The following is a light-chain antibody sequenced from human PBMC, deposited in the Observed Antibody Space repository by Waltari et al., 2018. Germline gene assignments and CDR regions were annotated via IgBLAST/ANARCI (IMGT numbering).Light chain of an antibody. CDR1: QSLLHSNGYNY. Sequence: IVTTQSPLSLRLTPGEPASIPCTTSQSLLHSNGYNYLDWYLQKPGQSPQILIYLGSNRASGVPDRFSGSGSGTDFTLKISRVEAEDVGVYYCMQVLQTPRTFGQGTKVEIK. CDR3: MQVLQTPRT. V-gene: IGKV2-28*01. J-gene: IGKJ1*01. CDR2: LGS.